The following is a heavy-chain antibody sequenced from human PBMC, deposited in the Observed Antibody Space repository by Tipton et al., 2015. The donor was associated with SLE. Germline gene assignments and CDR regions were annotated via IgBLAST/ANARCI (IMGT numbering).Heavy chain of an antibody. Sequence: LSLTCTVSGGSISSTYYWGWIRQPPGKGLEWIGSIFYSGSFSGGSTYYNPSPKSRVTISVDTSKNQFSLKLSSVTAADTTIYYCASGHSSSWSYWGQGTLVTVSS. D-gene: IGHD6-13*01. J-gene: IGHJ4*02. CDR1: GGSISSTYY. CDR3: ASGHSSSWSY. V-gene: IGHV4-39*07. CDR2: IFYSGSFSGGST.